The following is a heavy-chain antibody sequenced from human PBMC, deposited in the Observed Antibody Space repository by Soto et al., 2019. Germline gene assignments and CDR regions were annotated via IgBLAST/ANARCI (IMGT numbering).Heavy chain of an antibody. CDR2: IYYSGST. CDR3: ARNVSGSNTTWRWFDP. V-gene: IGHV4-39*01. J-gene: IGHJ5*02. Sequence: SETLSLTCTVSGGSISSSSYYWGWIRQPPGKGLEWIGSIYYSGSTYYNPSPKSRVTISVDTSKNQFSLKLSSVTAADTAVYYCARNVSGSNTTWRWFDPWGQGTLVTVSS. D-gene: IGHD3-3*01. CDR1: GGSISSSSYY.